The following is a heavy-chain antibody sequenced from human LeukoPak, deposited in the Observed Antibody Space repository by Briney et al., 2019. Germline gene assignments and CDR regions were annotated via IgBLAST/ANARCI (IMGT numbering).Heavy chain of an antibody. D-gene: IGHD4-11*01. CDR1: GFTFSSYA. V-gene: IGHV3-30-3*01. CDR2: ISYDGSNK. CDR3: AKAEVTTSLHLQH. J-gene: IGHJ1*01. Sequence: GGSLRLSCAASGFTFSSYAMHWVRQAPGKGLEWVAVISYDGSNKYYADSVKGRFTISRDNSKNTLYLQMNSLRAEDTAVYYCAKAEVTTSLHLQHWGQGTLVTVSS.